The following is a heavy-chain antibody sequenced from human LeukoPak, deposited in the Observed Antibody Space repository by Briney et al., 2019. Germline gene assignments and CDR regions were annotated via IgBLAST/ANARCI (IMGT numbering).Heavy chain of an antibody. CDR1: GYSISNPYY. Sequence: PSETLSLTCDVSGYSISNPYYWGWIRQPPGKGLEWIGNIYRSGSTYYNPSLKSRVTISVDTSKNQFSLNLNSVTAADTAVYYCARQRGSYYFVYWGQGTLVSVSS. CDR3: ARQRGSYYFVY. J-gene: IGHJ4*02. D-gene: IGHD1-26*01. V-gene: IGHV4-38-2*01. CDR2: IYRSGST.